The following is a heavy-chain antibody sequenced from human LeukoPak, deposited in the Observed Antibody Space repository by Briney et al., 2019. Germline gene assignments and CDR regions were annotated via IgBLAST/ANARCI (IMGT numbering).Heavy chain of an antibody. CDR3: ARDAPQVPAAGVLAS. J-gene: IGHJ5*02. CDR2: MYSGGDT. CDR1: GFTVSDNY. D-gene: IGHD6-13*01. Sequence: PGGSLRLSFAASGFTVSDNYMSWVRQAPGKGLEWVSVMYSGGDTYYANSVKGRFTFSRDISKNTLYLQMNGLRTEDTAMYYCARDAPQVPAAGVLASWGQGTLVTVSS. V-gene: IGHV3-53*01.